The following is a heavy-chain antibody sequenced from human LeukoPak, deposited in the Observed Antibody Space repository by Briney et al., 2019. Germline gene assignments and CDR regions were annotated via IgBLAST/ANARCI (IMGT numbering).Heavy chain of an antibody. CDR1: GFTFSDYD. CDR2: IGIRGDT. D-gene: IGHD6-19*01. J-gene: IGHJ4*02. V-gene: IGHV3-13*01. CDR3: ARGGIQVSGIDEFDY. Sequence: GGSLRLSCAASGFTFSDYDMHWVRQVIGKGLEWVSAIGIRGDTHYSGSVKGRFTISRENAESSLYLQMNSLRAEDTGVYYCARGGIQVSGIDEFDYWGQGTLVTVSS.